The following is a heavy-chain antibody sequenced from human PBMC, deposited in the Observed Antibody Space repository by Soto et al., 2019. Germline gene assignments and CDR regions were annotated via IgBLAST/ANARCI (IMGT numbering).Heavy chain of an antibody. Sequence: ASETLSLTCTVSGGYISSYYWSWIRQPPGKGLEWIGYIYYSGSTNYNPSLKSRVTISVDTSKNQFSLKLSSVTAADTAVYYCARVSSSGWFDPWGQGTLVTVSS. D-gene: IGHD6-6*01. J-gene: IGHJ5*02. CDR2: IYYSGST. CDR1: GGYISSYY. V-gene: IGHV4-59*01. CDR3: ARVSSSGWFDP.